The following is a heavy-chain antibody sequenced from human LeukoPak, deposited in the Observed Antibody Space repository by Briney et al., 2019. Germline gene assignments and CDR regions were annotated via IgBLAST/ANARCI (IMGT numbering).Heavy chain of an antibody. D-gene: IGHD3-10*01. J-gene: IGHJ3*02. CDR3: ARRHLWFGELWDAFDI. CDR2: ISSSSSYI. Sequence: GGSLRLSCVASGFTFSSYAMNWVRQAPGKGLEWVSSISSSSSYIYYADSVKGRFTISRDNAKNSLYLQMNSLRAEDTAVYYCARRHLWFGELWDAFDIWGQGTMVTVSS. V-gene: IGHV3-21*01. CDR1: GFTFSSYA.